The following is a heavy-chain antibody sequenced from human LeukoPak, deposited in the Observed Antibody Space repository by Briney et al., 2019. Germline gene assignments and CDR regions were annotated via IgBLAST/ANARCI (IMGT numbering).Heavy chain of an antibody. J-gene: IGHJ3*02. Sequence: ASVKVSCKASGYTFTGYYMYWVRQAPGQGLEWMAWINPNSGDTNYAQKFQGRVTVTRETSISTAYMELSRLGSDDTAVYYCARGGYSRRDAFDIWGQGTMVTVSS. CDR1: GYTFTGYY. CDR2: INPNSGDT. V-gene: IGHV1-2*02. CDR3: ARGGYSRRDAFDI. D-gene: IGHD5-18*01.